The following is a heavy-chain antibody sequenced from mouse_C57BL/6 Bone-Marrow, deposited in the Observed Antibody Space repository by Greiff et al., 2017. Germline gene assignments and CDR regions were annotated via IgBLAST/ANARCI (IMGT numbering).Heavy chain of an antibody. Sequence: QVQLQQSGAELVRPGASVKLSCKASGYTFTDYYINWVKQRPGQGLEWIARIYPGSGNTYYNEKFKGKATLTAEKSSSTAYMQLSSLTSEDSAVYFCARLLRYYYAMDYWGQGTSVTVSS. D-gene: IGHD1-1*01. CDR1: GYTFTDYY. CDR2: IYPGSGNT. V-gene: IGHV1-76*01. CDR3: ARLLRYYYAMDY. J-gene: IGHJ4*01.